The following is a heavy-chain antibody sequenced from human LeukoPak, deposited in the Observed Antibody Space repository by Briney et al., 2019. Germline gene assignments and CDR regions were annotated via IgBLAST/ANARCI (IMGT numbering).Heavy chain of an antibody. V-gene: IGHV1-69*05. Sequence: SVKVSCKASGGTFSSYAISLVRQAPGQGLEWMGGIIPIFGTANYAQKFQGRVTITTDESTSTAYMELSSLRSEDTAVYYCARPIRTIFGVVMPDAFDIWGQGTMVTASS. CDR1: GGTFSSYA. J-gene: IGHJ3*02. CDR2: IIPIFGTA. D-gene: IGHD3-3*01. CDR3: ARPIRTIFGVVMPDAFDI.